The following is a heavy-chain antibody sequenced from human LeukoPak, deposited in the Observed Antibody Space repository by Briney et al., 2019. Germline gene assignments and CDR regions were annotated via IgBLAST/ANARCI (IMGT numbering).Heavy chain of an antibody. V-gene: IGHV1-69*04. J-gene: IGHJ3*02. D-gene: IGHD3-22*01. CDR1: GGTFSSYA. Sequence: ASVKVSCKASGGTFSSYAISWVRQAPGQGLEWMGRIIPILGIANYAQKFQGRVTITADKSTSTAYMELSSLRSEDTAVYYCARDTPQYYYDSSGYPDAFDIWGQGTMVTVPS. CDR2: IIPILGIA. CDR3: ARDTPQYYYDSSGYPDAFDI.